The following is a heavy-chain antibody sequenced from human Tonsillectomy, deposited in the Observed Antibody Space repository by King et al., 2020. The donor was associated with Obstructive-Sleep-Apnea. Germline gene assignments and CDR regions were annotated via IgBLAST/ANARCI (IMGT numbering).Heavy chain of an antibody. J-gene: IGHJ4*02. D-gene: IGHD1-26*01. V-gene: IGHV3-11*01. CDR3: ARDDGRGSSPYFDY. Sequence: VQLVESGGGLVKPGGSLRLYCAASGFSFSDYYMSWSRQSPGRGLEWVSYISSSDSAIYYADSVKGRFTISRDNAKNSLYLHMNSLRAEDTAVYYCARDDGRGSSPYFDYWGQGTLVTVSS. CDR2: ISSSDSAI. CDR1: GFSFSDYY.